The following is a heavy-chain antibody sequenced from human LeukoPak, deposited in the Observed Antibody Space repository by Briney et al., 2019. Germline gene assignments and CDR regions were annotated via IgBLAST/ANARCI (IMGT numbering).Heavy chain of an antibody. J-gene: IGHJ4*02. V-gene: IGHV3-74*01. CDR1: GFTFSSYW. CDR2: INSDGSST. CDR3: ARAARGAAAGTVEFDY. Sequence: PGGSMRLSCAASGFTFSSYWMHWVRQAPGKGLVWVSRINSDGSSTSYADSVKGRFTISRDNAKNTLYLQMNSLRAGDTAVYYCARAARGAAAGTVEFDYWGQGTLVTVSS. D-gene: IGHD6-13*01.